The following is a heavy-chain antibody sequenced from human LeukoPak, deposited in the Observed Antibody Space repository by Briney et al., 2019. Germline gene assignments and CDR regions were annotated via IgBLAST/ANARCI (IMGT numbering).Heavy chain of an antibody. CDR3: AKDIGAVDTANYFDY. Sequence: GGSLRLSCAASGFTFSSYAMSWVRQAPGKGLEWVSAISGSGGSTYYADSVKGRFTISRDNSKNTLYLQMNSLRAEDTALYYCAKDIGAVDTANYFDYWGQGTLVTVSS. V-gene: IGHV3-23*01. CDR2: ISGSGGST. J-gene: IGHJ4*02. CDR1: GFTFSSYA. D-gene: IGHD5-18*01.